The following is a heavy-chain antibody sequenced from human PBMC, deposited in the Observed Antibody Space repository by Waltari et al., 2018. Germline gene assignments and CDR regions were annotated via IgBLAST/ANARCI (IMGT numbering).Heavy chain of an antibody. CDR2: FDPEDGET. CDR1: GYTLTELS. J-gene: IGHJ5*02. D-gene: IGHD3-22*01. CDR3: ATGPYYYDSSGYNWFDP. Sequence: QVQLVQSGAEVKKPGASVKVSCKVSGYTLTELSMHWVRQAPGKGLEWMGGFDPEDGETIYEQKFQGRVTMTEDTSTDTAYMELSSLRSEDTAVYYCATGPYYYDSSGYNWFDPWGQGTLVTVSS. V-gene: IGHV1-24*01.